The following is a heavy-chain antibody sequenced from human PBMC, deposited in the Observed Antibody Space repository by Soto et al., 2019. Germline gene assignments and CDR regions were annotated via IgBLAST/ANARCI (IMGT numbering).Heavy chain of an antibody. V-gene: IGHV4-34*01. CDR1: GGSFSGYY. D-gene: IGHD3-10*01. J-gene: IGHJ4*02. Sequence: QVQLQQWGAGLLKPSETLSLTCAVYGGSFSGYYWTWIRQPPGTGLEWIGEINHSGSTNYNPSLKXXVPIAVDTSKNQFSLKLTSVTAAATAVYYCARDKITALFDYWGQGTLVTVSS. CDR3: ARDKITALFDY. CDR2: INHSGST.